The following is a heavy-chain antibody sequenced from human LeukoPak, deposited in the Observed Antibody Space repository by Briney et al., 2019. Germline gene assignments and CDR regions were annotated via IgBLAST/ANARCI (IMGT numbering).Heavy chain of an antibody. CDR3: ARLQQYRSSTSCYIVYFDY. V-gene: IGHV5-51*01. D-gene: IGHD2-2*02. J-gene: IGHJ4*02. CDR1: GYSFTSYW. CDR2: IYPGDSDT. Sequence: GESLKISCKGSGYSFTSYWIGWVRQMPGKGLEWMGIIYPGDSDTRYSPSFQGQVTISADKSISTAYLQWSSLKASDTAMYYCARLQQYRSSTSCYIVYFDYWGQGTLVTVSS.